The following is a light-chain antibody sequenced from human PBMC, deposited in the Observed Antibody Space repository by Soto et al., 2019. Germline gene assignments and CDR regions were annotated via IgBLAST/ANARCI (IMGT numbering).Light chain of an antibody. Sequence: EIVMTQSPATLSVSPGERVTLSCRASQSVSNKLAWYQQKPGQAPRLLIYDASGRAGSVPARLSGSGSGTEVTLTISSMQSEDFAVDFCQHYNNWPPWTFGQGTKVDI. V-gene: IGKV3-15*01. CDR1: QSVSNK. CDR2: DAS. CDR3: QHYNNWPPWT. J-gene: IGKJ1*01.